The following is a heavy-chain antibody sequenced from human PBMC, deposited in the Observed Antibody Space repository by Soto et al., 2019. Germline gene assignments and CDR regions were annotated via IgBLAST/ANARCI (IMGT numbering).Heavy chain of an antibody. CDR2: INAGNGNT. CDR1: GYTSNNYA. Sequence: ASVKVSCKASGYTSNNYAMHWVRQAPGQGLEWMGCINAGNGNTKYSQKFQDRVTISRDTSASTVYMEMSSLRSEDTAVYYCATTISLVRRVITWPIDYWGQGTLVTVSS. V-gene: IGHV1-3*01. J-gene: IGHJ4*02. CDR3: ATTISLVRRVITWPIDY. D-gene: IGHD3-10*01.